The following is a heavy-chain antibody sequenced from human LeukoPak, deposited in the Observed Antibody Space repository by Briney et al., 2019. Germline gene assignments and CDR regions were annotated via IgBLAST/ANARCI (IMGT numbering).Heavy chain of an antibody. J-gene: IGHJ4*02. CDR3: AKDGGRAAAGTVDS. CDR1: GFTFSSYA. D-gene: IGHD6-13*01. Sequence: GGSLRLSCAASGFTFSSYAMHWVRQAPGKGLEWVAVISCDGSNKYYADSVKSRFTISRDNSKNTLYLQINSLRADDTAVFYCAKDGGRAAAGTVDSWGQGALVTVSS. CDR2: ISCDGSNK. V-gene: IGHV3-30-3*01.